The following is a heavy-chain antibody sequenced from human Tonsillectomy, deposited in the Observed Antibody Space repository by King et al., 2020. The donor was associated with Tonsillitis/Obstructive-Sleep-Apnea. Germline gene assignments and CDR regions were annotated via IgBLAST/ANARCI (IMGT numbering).Heavy chain of an antibody. V-gene: IGHV3-33*01. CDR3: ARVCSGYECFVDY. CDR2: IWFDGSNK. CDR1: GFTFSSFA. J-gene: IGHJ4*02. D-gene: IGHD5-12*01. Sequence: VQLVESGGGVVQPGRSLRLSCAASGFTFSSFAMHWVRQAPGKGLEWVALIWFDGSNKYYADSVKGRFTISRDNSKSTLYLQMNSLRAEDTAVYYCARVCSGYECFVDYWGQGTLVTVSS.